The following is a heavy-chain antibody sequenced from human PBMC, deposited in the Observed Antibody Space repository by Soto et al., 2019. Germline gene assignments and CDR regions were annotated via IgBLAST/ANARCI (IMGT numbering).Heavy chain of an antibody. CDR2: IYYSGST. CDR1: GGSISSYY. V-gene: IGHV4-59*01. D-gene: IGHD2-2*01. Sequence: SSETLSLTCTVSGGSISSYYWSWIRQPPGKGLEWIGYIYYSGSTNYNPSLKSRVTISVDTSKNQFSLKLSSVTAADTAVYYCARAPGRVGVVPAAMYYYYYYMDVWGKGTTVTVSS. CDR3: ARAPGRVGVVPAAMYYYYYYMDV. J-gene: IGHJ6*03.